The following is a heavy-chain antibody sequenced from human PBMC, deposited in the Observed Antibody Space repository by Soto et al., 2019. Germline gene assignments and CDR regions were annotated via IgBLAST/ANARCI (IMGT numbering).Heavy chain of an antibody. CDR1: GYTFITYD. J-gene: IGHJ5*02. Sequence: QVQLVQSGAEVKKPGASVKVSCKASGYTFITYDINWVPQATGQGLEWGGWVNPDSGKKDYARKFQGRVTMTRNTSISTVYMELSVLRSEDTAVYYCARGNWFDPLGQGTLVTVSS. CDR3: ARGNWFDP. CDR2: VNPDSGKK. V-gene: IGHV1-8*01.